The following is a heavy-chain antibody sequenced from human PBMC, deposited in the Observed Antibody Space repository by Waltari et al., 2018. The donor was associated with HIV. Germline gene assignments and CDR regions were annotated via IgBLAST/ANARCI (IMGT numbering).Heavy chain of an antibody. Sequence: EVQLLQSGAQGNKPGEVLKISCKVSRYSCTSYWNSWVGQKYVKGLTGLGIGYPEDSDTRDSPAFHGQVTISADKSTSSAYLQCSSLTASDTAVYSCARPLSSDGDYANAFDIWGQGTMVTVSS. CDR1: RYSCTSYW. D-gene: IGHD4-17*01. J-gene: IGHJ3*02. CDR2: GYPEDSDT. CDR3: ARPLSSDGDYANAFDI. V-gene: IGHV5-51*03.